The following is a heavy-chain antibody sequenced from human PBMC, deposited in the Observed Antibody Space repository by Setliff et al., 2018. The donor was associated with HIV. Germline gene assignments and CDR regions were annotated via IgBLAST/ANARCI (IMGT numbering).Heavy chain of an antibody. V-gene: IGHV4-61*09. Sequence: SQTLSLTCTVSGGSISRGDYYWNWIRQPAGKGLEWIGHIYTSGSTSGSTNYNPSLKSRVTISVDMSKNQFSLKLSSVTAADTAVYYCARQHEIAGVFWGQGTMVTVSS. J-gene: IGHJ3*01. CDR1: GGSISRGDYY. CDR2: IYTSGSTSGST. CDR3: ARQHEIAGVF. D-gene: IGHD6-13*01.